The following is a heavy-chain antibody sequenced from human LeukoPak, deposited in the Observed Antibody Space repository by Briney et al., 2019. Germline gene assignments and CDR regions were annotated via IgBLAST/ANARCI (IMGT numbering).Heavy chain of an antibody. V-gene: IGHV1-69*04. D-gene: IGHD3-9*01. J-gene: IGHJ4*02. CDR3: ARHPTYFDWLTD. CDR2: IIPILTA. Sequence: GASVKVSCKASGGTFSSYAINWVRQAPGQGLEWMGRIIPILTATYAPLFQDRLTITADTSTSTAYMELSSLGSEDTAVYYCARHPTYFDWLTDWGQGTLVTVSS. CDR1: GGTFSSYA.